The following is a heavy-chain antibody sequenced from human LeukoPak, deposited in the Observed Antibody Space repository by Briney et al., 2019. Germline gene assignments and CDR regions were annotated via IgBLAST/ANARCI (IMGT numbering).Heavy chain of an antibody. CDR1: GGSFSGYY. V-gene: IGHV4-34*01. Sequence: SETLSLTCAVYGGSFSGYYWSWIRQPPGKGLEWIGEINHSGSTNYNPSLKSRVTISVDTSKNQFSLKLSSVTAADTAVYYCARGGYSHGNFDYWGQGTLVTVSS. D-gene: IGHD5-18*01. CDR3: ARGGYSHGNFDY. J-gene: IGHJ4*02. CDR2: INHSGST.